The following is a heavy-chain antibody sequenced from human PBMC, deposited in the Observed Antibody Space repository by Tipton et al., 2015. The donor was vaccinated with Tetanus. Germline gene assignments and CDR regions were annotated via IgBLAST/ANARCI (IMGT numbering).Heavy chain of an antibody. CDR3: ARDHRLSASYAGWFDP. CDR2: IYYNGNT. V-gene: IGHV4-39*07. Sequence: TLSLTCTVSNGSVSSSLYCWAWVRQSPGRGLEWIGTIYYNGNTYYNPSLKSRVTMSVDTSKNQFSLKLSSVTAADTAIYYCARDHRLSASYAGWFDPWGQGTLVTVSS. D-gene: IGHD1-26*01. CDR1: NGSVSSSLYC. J-gene: IGHJ5*02.